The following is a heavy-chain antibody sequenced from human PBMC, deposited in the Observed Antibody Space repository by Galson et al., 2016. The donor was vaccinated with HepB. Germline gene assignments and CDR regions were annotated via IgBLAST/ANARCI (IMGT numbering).Heavy chain of an antibody. CDR1: AFNIRKNY. J-gene: IGHJ4*02. CDR2: IYSDTSA. Sequence: SLRLSCAASAFNIRKNYMSWARQAPGQGLEWVSTIYSDTSAYYADSVKGRFTISRDNSKNTLYLQMNSLRAEDTAIYYCARVPDYSPTFFDYWGQGTLVTVSS. CDR3: ARVPDYSPTFFDY. D-gene: IGHD3-9*01. V-gene: IGHV3-53*01.